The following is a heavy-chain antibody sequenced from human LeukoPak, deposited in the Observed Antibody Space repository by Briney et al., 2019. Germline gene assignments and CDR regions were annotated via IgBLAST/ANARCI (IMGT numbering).Heavy chain of an antibody. CDR2: ISGGGGST. D-gene: IGHD3-3*01. CDR3: AKGGDYDFWSGYYQNTGFDC. J-gene: IGHJ4*02. CDR1: GFTFSSYA. Sequence: GGSLRLSCAASGFTFSSYAMHWVRQAPGKGLEWVSAISGGGGSTYYADSVKGRFTISRDNSKNTLYLQMNSLRAEDTAVYYCAKGGDYDFWSGYYQNTGFDCWGQGTLVTVSS. V-gene: IGHV3-23*01.